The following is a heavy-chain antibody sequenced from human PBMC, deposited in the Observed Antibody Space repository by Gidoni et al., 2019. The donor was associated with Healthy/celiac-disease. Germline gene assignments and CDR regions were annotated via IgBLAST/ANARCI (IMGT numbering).Heavy chain of an antibody. D-gene: IGHD3-10*01. J-gene: IGHJ4*02. CDR1: GGSISSSSYY. Sequence: QLQLQESGPGLVKPSETLSLTCPVSGGSISSSSYYWGWIRQPPGKGLEWIGSIYYSGSTYYNPSLKSRVTISVDTSKNQFSLKLSSVTAADTAVYYCARHEELLQEFDYWGQGTLVTVSS. CDR3: ARHEELLQEFDY. CDR2: IYYSGST. V-gene: IGHV4-39*01.